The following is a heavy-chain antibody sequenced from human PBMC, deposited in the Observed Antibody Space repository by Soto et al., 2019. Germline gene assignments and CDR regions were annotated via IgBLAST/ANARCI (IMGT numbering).Heavy chain of an antibody. V-gene: IGHV4-31*03. CDR2: IYYSGST. Sequence: QVQLQESGPGLVKPSQTLSLTCTVSGGSISSGGYYWSWIRQHPGKGLEWIGYIYYSGSTYYNPSLKSRVTISVDTCKNQFSLKLSSVTAADTAVYYCARGLSTVTTNNWFDPWGQGTLVTVSS. CDR1: GGSISSGGYY. D-gene: IGHD4-4*01. CDR3: ARGLSTVTTNNWFDP. J-gene: IGHJ5*02.